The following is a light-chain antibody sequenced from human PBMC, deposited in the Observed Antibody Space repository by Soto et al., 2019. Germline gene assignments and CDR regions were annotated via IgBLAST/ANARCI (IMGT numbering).Light chain of an antibody. V-gene: IGLV1-40*01. CDR2: GNS. Sequence: QAVVTQPPSVSGAPGQRVTISCTGSSSNIGAGYDVHWYQQLPGTAPKLLIYGNSNRPSGVPDRFSGSKSGTSASLAINGLQAEDEADYYCQSYDSSLSGVVFGGGTQLTVL. J-gene: IGLJ2*01. CDR1: SSNIGAGYD. CDR3: QSYDSSLSGVV.